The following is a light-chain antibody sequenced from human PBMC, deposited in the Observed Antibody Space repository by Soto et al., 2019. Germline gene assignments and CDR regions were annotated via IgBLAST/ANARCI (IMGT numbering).Light chain of an antibody. CDR3: SSYTSTTTFV. V-gene: IGLV2-14*01. Sequence: QSVLTQPASVSGSPGQSITISCTGTSSDVGGSKYVSWYQQHPGKGPKLMIFDVSYRPSGISNRFSGSKSGNTASLTISGLQAEDEADYYCSSYTSTTTFVFGTGTKLTVL. CDR2: DVS. J-gene: IGLJ1*01. CDR1: SSDVGGSKY.